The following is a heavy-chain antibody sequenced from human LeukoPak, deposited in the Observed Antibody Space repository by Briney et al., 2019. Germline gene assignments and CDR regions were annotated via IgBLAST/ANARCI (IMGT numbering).Heavy chain of an antibody. V-gene: IGHV4-39*02. CDR1: GGSISSSSYY. CDR2: IYYSGST. D-gene: IGHD5-24*01. CDR3: ARESLTWLQSRTSWFDP. Sequence: SETLSLTCTVSGGSISSSSYYWGWIRQPPGKGLEWIGSIYYSGSTYYNPSLKSRVTISVDTSKNQFSLKLSSVTAADTAVYYCARESLTWLQSRTSWFDPWGQGTLVTVSS. J-gene: IGHJ5*02.